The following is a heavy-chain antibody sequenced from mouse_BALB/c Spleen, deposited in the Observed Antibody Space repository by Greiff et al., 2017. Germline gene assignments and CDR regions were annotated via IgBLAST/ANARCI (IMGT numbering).Heavy chain of an antibody. Sequence: VKLMESGAELAKPGASVKMSCKASGYTFTSYWMHWVKQRPGQGLEWIGYINPSTGYTEYNQKFKDKATLTADKSSSTAYMQLRSLTSEDSAVYYCARPIARANAMDYWGQGTSVTVSS. J-gene: IGHJ4*01. D-gene: IGHD3-1*01. CDR2: INPSTGYT. CDR3: ARPIARANAMDY. CDR1: GYTFTSYW. V-gene: IGHV1-7*01.